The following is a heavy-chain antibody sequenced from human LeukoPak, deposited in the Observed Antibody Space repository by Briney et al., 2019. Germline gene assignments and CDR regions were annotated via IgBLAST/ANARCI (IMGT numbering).Heavy chain of an antibody. CDR2: IYYSGST. V-gene: IGHV4-59*08. CDR3: ARHEAGTVGSFDY. Sequence: SETLSLTCTVSGGSISSYYWSWIRQPPGKGLEWIGYIYYSGSTNYNPSLKSRVTISVDTSKNQFSLKLSSVPAADTAVYYCARHEAGTVGSFDYWGQGTLVTVSS. D-gene: IGHD6-19*01. CDR1: GGSISSYY. J-gene: IGHJ4*02.